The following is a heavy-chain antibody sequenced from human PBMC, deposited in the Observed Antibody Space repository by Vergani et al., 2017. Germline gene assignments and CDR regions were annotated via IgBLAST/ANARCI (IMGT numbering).Heavy chain of an antibody. CDR1: GYTFTSYG. D-gene: IGHD1-26*01. Sequence: QVQLVQSGAEVKKPGASVKVSCKASGYTFTSYGISWVRQAPGQGLEWMGWISAYSGNTNYAQKLHGRVTMTTDTSTTTAYMELRSLRSDDTAVYYCARDELVRYIVGATNPINGMDVWGQGTTVTVSS. CDR3: ARDELVRYIVGATNPINGMDV. J-gene: IGHJ6*02. V-gene: IGHV1-18*04. CDR2: ISAYSGNT.